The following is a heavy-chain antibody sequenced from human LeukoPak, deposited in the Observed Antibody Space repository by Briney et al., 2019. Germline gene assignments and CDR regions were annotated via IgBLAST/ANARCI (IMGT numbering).Heavy chain of an antibody. CDR3: AKMGPGALTADAFDI. D-gene: IGHD1-14*01. CDR1: GYSFTSYW. J-gene: IGHJ3*02. CDR2: IPPGDSDT. V-gene: IGHV5-51*01. Sequence: GESLKISCKGSGYSFTSYWIGWVRQMPGKGLEWMGNIPPGDSDTRYIPSFQGQFTISADKSITTAYLQWSSLKASDTATYFCAKMGPGALTADAFDIWGQGTTVTVSS.